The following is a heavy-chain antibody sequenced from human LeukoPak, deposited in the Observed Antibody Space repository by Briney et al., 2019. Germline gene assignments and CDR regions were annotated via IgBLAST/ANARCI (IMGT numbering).Heavy chain of an antibody. D-gene: IGHD2-15*01. J-gene: IGHJ4*02. CDR1: AFTFTNYW. CDR3: AREGAYCSGGSCSDY. CDR2: ISSSGSDT. V-gene: IGHV3-11*01. Sequence: GGSLRLSCEASAFTFTNYWMSWVRQAPGKGLEWISDISSSGSDTYYTDSVKGRFTISRDNAKNSLYLQMNSLRAEDTAVYYCAREGAYCSGGSCSDYWGQGTLVTVSS.